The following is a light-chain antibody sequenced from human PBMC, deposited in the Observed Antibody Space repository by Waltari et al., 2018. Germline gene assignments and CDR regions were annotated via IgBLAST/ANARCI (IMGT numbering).Light chain of an antibody. J-gene: IGKJ1*01. CDR1: QSVTRA. V-gene: IGKV3-20*01. CDR3: QHYLRLPVT. Sequence: EIVLTQSPGTLSLSPGESATLSCRTRQSVTRALAWYQQKTGQAPRLLIYGASNRATGIPDRFSGSGSGTDFSLTISSLEPEDFAVYYCQHYLRLPVTFGQGTKVEVK. CDR2: GAS.